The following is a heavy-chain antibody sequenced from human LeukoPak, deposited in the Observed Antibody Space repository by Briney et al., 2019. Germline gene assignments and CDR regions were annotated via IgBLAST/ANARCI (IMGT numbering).Heavy chain of an antibody. CDR2: INPNSGGT. Sequence: ASVKLSCKAPGYTFTGYYMHWVRQAPGQGLEWMGWINPNSGGTNYAQKFQGRVTMTRDTSISTAYMELSRLRSDDTAVYYCAKHRGVDYYDSSGYFYGYFDYWGQGTLVTVSS. CDR1: GYTFTGYY. CDR3: AKHRGVDYYDSSGYFYGYFDY. J-gene: IGHJ4*02. V-gene: IGHV1-2*02. D-gene: IGHD3-22*01.